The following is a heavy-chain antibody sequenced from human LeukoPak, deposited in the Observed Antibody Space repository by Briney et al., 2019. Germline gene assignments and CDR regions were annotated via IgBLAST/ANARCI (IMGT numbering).Heavy chain of an antibody. CDR2: ISSSSSYI. V-gene: IGHV3-21*01. CDR1: GFTFSSYS. D-gene: IGHD4-17*01. CDR3: ARAPPPLGDYGGDFDY. Sequence: PGGSLRLSCAASGFTFSSYSMNWVRQAPGKGLEWVPSISSSSSYIYYADSVKGRFTISRDNAKNSLYLQMNSLRAEDTAVYYCARAPPPLGDYGGDFDYWGQGTLVTASS. J-gene: IGHJ4*02.